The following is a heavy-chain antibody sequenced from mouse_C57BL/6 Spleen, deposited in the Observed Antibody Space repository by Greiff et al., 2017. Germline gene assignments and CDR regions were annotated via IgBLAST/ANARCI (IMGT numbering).Heavy chain of an antibody. CDR2: IRSKSNNYAT. V-gene: IGHV10-1*01. CDR3: VREGNGYAMDY. CDR1: GFSFNTYA. J-gene: IGHJ4*01. Sequence: EVQRVESGGGLVQPKGSLKLSCAASGFSFNTYAMNWVRQAPGKGLEWVARIRSKSNNYATYYADSVKDRFTISRDDSESMLYLQMNNLKTEDTAMYYCVREGNGYAMDYWGQGTSVTVSS.